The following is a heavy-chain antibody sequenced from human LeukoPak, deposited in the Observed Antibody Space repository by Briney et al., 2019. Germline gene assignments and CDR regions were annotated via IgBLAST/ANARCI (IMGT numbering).Heavy chain of an antibody. CDR3: ARERAPLNIVVVPAAMFDY. CDR2: ISSSSSTI. V-gene: IGHV3-48*04. CDR1: GFTFSSYS. J-gene: IGHJ4*02. Sequence: GGSLRLSCAASGFTFSSYSMNWVRQAPGKGLEWVSYISSSSSTIYYADSVKGRFTISRDNAKNSLYLQMNSLRAEDTAAYYCARERAPLNIVVVPAAMFDYWGQGTLVTVSS. D-gene: IGHD2-2*01.